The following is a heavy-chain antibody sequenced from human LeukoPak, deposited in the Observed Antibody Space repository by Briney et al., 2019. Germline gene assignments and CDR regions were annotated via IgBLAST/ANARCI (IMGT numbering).Heavy chain of an antibody. D-gene: IGHD4-23*01. CDR2: IIPLFGAA. CDR3: ARDNPNYGGNWFDP. V-gene: IGHV1-69*06. Sequence: SVKVPCKASGGSFSTSTISWVRQAPGQGLEWMGGIIPLFGAANYAQKFKGRVAITADKSTSTAYMELSTPRSEDTAVYYCARDNPNYGGNWFDPWGQGTMVTVSS. CDR1: GGSFSTST. J-gene: IGHJ5*02.